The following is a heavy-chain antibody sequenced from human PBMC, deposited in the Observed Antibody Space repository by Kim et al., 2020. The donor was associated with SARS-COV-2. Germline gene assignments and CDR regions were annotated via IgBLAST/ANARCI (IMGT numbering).Heavy chain of an antibody. CDR2: K. CDR3: ARDSSHPVGADY. D-gene: IGHD6-13*01. Sequence: KYYINSVKGRFTISRDNSKNTMYLEMNNVRVEDTAVYYCARDSSHPVGADYWGQGTLVTVSS. J-gene: IGHJ4*02. V-gene: IGHV3-33*01.